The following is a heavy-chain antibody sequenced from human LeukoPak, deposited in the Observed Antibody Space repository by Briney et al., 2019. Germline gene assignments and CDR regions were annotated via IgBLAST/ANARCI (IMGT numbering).Heavy chain of an antibody. V-gene: IGHV3-23*01. CDR3: ARVPDRSGYGGAFDI. CDR1: GFTFSTYG. D-gene: IGHD3-22*01. Sequence: GGSLRLSCAASGFTFSTYGLTWVRQAPGKGLEWVSLINSADNTYYADSVKGRFTISRDNSKNMVYLQMNSLTAEDTAVYYCARVPDRSGYGGAFDIWGQGTMVTVSS. J-gene: IGHJ3*02. CDR2: INSADNT.